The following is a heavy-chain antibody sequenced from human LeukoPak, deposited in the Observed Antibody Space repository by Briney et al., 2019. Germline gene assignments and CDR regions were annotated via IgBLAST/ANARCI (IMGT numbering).Heavy chain of an antibody. Sequence: PSETLSLTCTVSGGSISSYYWSWIRQPPGKGLEWIGYISYTGSTNYNPSLKSRVTISVDTSKNQFSLKLSSLTAADTAVYYCARTGPRQLIDYWGQGTLVTVSS. V-gene: IGHV4-59*01. CDR2: ISYTGST. D-gene: IGHD6-19*01. CDR3: ARTGPRQLIDY. CDR1: GGSISSYY. J-gene: IGHJ4*02.